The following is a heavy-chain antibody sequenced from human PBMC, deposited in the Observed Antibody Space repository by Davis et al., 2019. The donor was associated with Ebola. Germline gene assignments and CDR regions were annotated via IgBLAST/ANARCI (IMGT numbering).Heavy chain of an antibody. D-gene: IGHD3-3*01. CDR2: ISYDGSNK. J-gene: IGHJ6*02. Sequence: PGGSLRPSCAASGFTFSSYGMHWVRQAPGKGLEWVAVISYDGSNKYYADSVKGRFTISRDNSKNTLYLQMNSLRAEDTAVYYCAKTERIFGVVNYYGMDVWGQGTTVTVSS. V-gene: IGHV3-30*18. CDR3: AKTERIFGVVNYYGMDV. CDR1: GFTFSSYG.